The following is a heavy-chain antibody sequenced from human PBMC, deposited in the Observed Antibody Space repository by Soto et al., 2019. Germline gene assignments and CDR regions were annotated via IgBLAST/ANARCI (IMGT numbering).Heavy chain of an antibody. CDR3: ARTYCGGDCSWFDP. V-gene: IGHV4-30-2*01. J-gene: IGHJ5*02. Sequence: TLSLTCAVSGGSISIGGYSWSWIRQPPGKGLEWIGYIYHSGSTYYNPSLKSRVTISVDRSKNQFSLKLSSVTAADTAVYYCARTYCGGDCSWFDPWGQGTLVTVSS. CDR2: IYHSGST. CDR1: GGSISIGGYS. D-gene: IGHD2-21*02.